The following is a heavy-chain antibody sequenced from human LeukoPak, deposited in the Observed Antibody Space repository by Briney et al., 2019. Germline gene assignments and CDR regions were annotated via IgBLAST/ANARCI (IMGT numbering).Heavy chain of an antibody. CDR2: IYHSGNT. V-gene: IGHV4-38-2*02. Sequence: SQTLSLTCTVSGYSISSGYYWGWIRQPPGKGLEWIGSIYHSGNTYYNPSLKSRVTISVDTSKNHFSLKLSSVTAADTAVYYCARDETYTSDCQSNPCYYYYMDVWGKGTTVTVSS. J-gene: IGHJ6*03. D-gene: IGHD6-19*01. CDR3: ARDETYTSDCQSNPCYYYYMDV. CDR1: GYSISSGYY.